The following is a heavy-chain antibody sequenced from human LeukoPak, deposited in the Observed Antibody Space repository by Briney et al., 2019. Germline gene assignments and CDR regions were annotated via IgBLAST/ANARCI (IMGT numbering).Heavy chain of an antibody. CDR3: ARSIAAADGGVYYYMDV. CDR2: ISSSGTTI. CDR1: GFTFSDYY. V-gene: IGHV3-11*01. J-gene: IGHJ6*03. D-gene: IGHD6-25*01. Sequence: GGSLRLSCEASGFTFSDYYMSWIRQAPGKGLEWISYISSSGTTIYYTDSVKGRLTISRDNAKNSLYLQMNSLRAEDTAVYLCARSIAAADGGVYYYMDVWGKGTTVTISS.